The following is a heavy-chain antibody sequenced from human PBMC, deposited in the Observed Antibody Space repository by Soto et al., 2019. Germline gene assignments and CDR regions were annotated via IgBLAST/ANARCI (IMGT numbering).Heavy chain of an antibody. Sequence: KPSETLSLTCTVSGGSISSSSYYWGWIRQPPGKGLEWIGSIYYSGSTYYNPSLKSRVTISVDTSKNQFSLKLSSVTAADTAVYYCARHGVVVAATLVAGGWFDPWGQGTLVTVSS. J-gene: IGHJ5*02. V-gene: IGHV4-39*01. D-gene: IGHD2-15*01. CDR1: GGSISSSSYY. CDR2: IYYSGST. CDR3: ARHGVVVAATLVAGGWFDP.